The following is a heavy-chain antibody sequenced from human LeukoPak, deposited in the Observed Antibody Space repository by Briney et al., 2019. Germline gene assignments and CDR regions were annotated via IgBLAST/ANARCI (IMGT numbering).Heavy chain of an antibody. D-gene: IGHD1-20*01. V-gene: IGHV3-15*01. Sequence: PGGSLRLSCAASGFTFSNAWMNWVRQAPGKGLEWVGRIKSGGDGGTIDYAAPVKGRFTISRDDSRNTLFLQMNSLQTEDTAVYYCTSHLTAPGNYWGQGTLVTVSS. CDR1: GFTFSNAW. J-gene: IGHJ4*02. CDR2: IKSGGDGGTI. CDR3: TSHLTAPGNY.